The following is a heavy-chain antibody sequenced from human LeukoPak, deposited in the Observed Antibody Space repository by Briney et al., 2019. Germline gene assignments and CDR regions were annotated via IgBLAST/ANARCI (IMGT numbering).Heavy chain of an antibody. D-gene: IGHD7-27*01. Sequence: GGSLRLSCAASGFIFSHYGMNWVRQAPGKGLEWVSGITSRSTTYCTDSVKGRFTISRDNSKNMVWLQINSPTAEDTATYYCAKDGNWARFEDWGQGTLVTVSS. CDR3: AKDGNWARFED. J-gene: IGHJ4*02. V-gene: IGHV3-23*01. CDR2: ITSRSTT. CDR1: GFIFSHYG.